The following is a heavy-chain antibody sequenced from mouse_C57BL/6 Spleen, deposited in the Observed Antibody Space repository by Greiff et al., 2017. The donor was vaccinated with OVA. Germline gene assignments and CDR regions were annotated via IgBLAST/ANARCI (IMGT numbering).Heavy chain of an antibody. CDR3: ARSEILRAFDY. V-gene: IGHV1-82*01. D-gene: IGHD1-1*01. J-gene: IGHJ2*01. CDR2: IYPGDGDT. Sequence: QVQLQQSGPELVKPGASVKISCKASGYAFSSSWMNWVKQRPGKGLEWIGRIYPGDGDTNYNGKFKGKATLTADKSSSKAYMQLSSLTSEDSAVYFCARSEILRAFDYWGQGTTLTVSS. CDR1: GYAFSSSW.